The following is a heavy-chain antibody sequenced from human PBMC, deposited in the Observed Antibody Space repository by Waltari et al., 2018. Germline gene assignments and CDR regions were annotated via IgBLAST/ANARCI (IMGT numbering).Heavy chain of an antibody. V-gene: IGHV4-39*01. CDR1: GGPISSTIYY. CDR3: ARPGRVGGGSLMGLDY. D-gene: IGHD2-15*01. CDR2: FSYDANT. J-gene: IGHJ4*02. Sequence: QLQLQESGPGLVKPSETLSLTCSVSGGPISSTIYYWGWIRQPPGKGLEWIGSFSYDANTYYNPSLKSRITISVDTSKNQFSLQLRSVTAADTAIYYCARPGRVGGGSLMGLDYWGQGTLVTVSS.